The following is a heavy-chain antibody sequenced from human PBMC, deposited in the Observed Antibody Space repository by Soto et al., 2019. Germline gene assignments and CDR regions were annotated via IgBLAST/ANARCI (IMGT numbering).Heavy chain of an antibody. J-gene: IGHJ3*02. CDR2: ISSSGSTI. CDR3: ARGDTPMITGMDSFDI. CDR1: GFTFSDYY. D-gene: IGHD5-18*01. V-gene: IGHV3-11*04. Sequence: PGGSLRLSCAASGFTFSDYYMSWIRQAPGKGLEWVSSISSSGSTIYYADSLKGRFTISRDNARNSLYLQMDSLRAEDTAVYFCARGDTPMITGMDSFDIWGQGTMVTVSS.